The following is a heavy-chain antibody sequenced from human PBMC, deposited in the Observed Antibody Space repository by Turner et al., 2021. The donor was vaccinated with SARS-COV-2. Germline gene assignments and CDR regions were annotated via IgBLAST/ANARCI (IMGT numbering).Heavy chain of an antibody. V-gene: IGHV3-74*01. CDR1: GLTFSNYG. CDR3: ATVVGARYGLDV. J-gene: IGHJ6*02. Sequence: EVQLVESGGGLVQPGGSLRLSCAGSGLTFSNYGRHWVRQAPGKGLVGVSRINNDGASITYADSVRGRFTISRDNAKNTLYLQMNSLKAEDTAVYYCATVVGARYGLDVWGQGTTVTVSS. CDR2: INNDGASI. D-gene: IGHD1-26*01.